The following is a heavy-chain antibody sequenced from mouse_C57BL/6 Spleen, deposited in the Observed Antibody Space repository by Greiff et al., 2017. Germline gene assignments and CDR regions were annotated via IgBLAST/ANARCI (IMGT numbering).Heavy chain of an antibody. CDR3: ARGVYDGYYEDY. Sequence: QVQLQQPGAELVKPGASVKLSCKASGYTFTSYWMHWVKQRPGQGLEWIGMIHPNSGSTNYNEKFKSKATLTVDKSSSTAYMQLSSLTSEDSAVXYCARGVYDGYYEDYWGQGTTLTVSS. J-gene: IGHJ2*01. D-gene: IGHD2-3*01. CDR2: IHPNSGST. V-gene: IGHV1-64*01. CDR1: GYTFTSYW.